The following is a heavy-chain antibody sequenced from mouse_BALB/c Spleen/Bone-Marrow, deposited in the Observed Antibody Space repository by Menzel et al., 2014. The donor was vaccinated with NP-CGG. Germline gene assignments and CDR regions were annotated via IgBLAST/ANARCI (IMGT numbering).Heavy chain of an antibody. CDR3: ARGLCYDYESAY. V-gene: IGHV2-2*02. CDR2: IWSGGST. J-gene: IGHJ3*01. CDR1: GFSLTSYG. Sequence: VQLQQSGPGLVQPSQSLSITCTVSGFSLTSYGVHWVRQSPGKGLEWLGVIWSGGSTDYNAAFISRLSISKDNSKSQVFFKMNSLQANDAAIYYCARGLCYDYESAYWGQGTLVTVSA. D-gene: IGHD2-4*01.